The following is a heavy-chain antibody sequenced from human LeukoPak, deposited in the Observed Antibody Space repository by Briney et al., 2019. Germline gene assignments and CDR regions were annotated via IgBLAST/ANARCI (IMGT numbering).Heavy chain of an antibody. CDR1: GYTFNAYY. CDR3: AGDGYNSRRFFDY. CDR2: ISPNSGGS. D-gene: IGHD5-24*01. V-gene: IGHV1-2*02. Sequence: ASVKVSCKTSGYTFNAYYMHWVRQAPRQGLEWMGWISPNSGGSNYAQKFQGRVTMTSDTSINTAYMELSRLISDDTAVYYCAGDGYNSRRFFDYWGQGTLVTVSS. J-gene: IGHJ4*02.